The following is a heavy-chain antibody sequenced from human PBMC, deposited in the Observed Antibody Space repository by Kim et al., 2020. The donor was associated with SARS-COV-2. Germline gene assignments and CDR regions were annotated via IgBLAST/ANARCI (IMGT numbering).Heavy chain of an antibody. CDR1: GGSVSSGSYF. CDR3: AREMRGEAALRRLDY. J-gene: IGHJ4*02. D-gene: IGHD6-25*01. Sequence: SETLSLTCTVSGGSVSSGSYFWSWIRQPPGKGLEWIGYISYSGSTDYNPSLKSRLTISVDTSKNQFFLKLRSVTAADTAVYYCAREMRGEAALRRLDYWGQGALVTVSP. V-gene: IGHV4-61*01. CDR2: ISYSGST.